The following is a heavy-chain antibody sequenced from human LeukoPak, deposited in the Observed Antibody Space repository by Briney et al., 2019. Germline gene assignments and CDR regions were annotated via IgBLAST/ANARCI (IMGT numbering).Heavy chain of an antibody. V-gene: IGHV4-39*07. CDR1: GGSISSDLYY. D-gene: IGHD3-3*01. Sequence: PSETLSLTCTVSGGSISSDLYYWNWIRQPPGKGLEWIGEINHSGSTNYNPSLKSRVTISVDTSKNQFSLKLSSVTAADTAVYYCARGEKRITIFGVVIGLGYFDYWGQGTLVTVSS. CDR3: ARGEKRITIFGVVIGLGYFDY. CDR2: INHSGST. J-gene: IGHJ4*02.